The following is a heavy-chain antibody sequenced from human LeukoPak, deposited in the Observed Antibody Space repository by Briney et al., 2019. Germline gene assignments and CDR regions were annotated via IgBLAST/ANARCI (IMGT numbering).Heavy chain of an antibody. CDR3: AKDTMYSSGWWQHDAFDI. CDR2: ISGSGGST. CDR1: GFTFSSYG. V-gene: IGHV3-23*01. D-gene: IGHD6-19*01. J-gene: IGHJ3*02. Sequence: GGSLRLSCAASGFTFSSYGMSWVRQAPGKGLEWVSAISGSGGSTYYADSVKGRFTISRDNSKNTLYLQMNSLRAEDTAVYYCAKDTMYSSGWWQHDAFDIWGQGTMVTVSS.